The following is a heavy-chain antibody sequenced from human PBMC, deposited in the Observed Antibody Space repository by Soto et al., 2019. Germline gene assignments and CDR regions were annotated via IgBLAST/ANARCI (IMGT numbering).Heavy chain of an antibody. CDR1: GYTFTSYA. Sequence: EASVKVSCKASGYTFTSYAMHWVRQAPGQRLEWMGWINAGNGNTKYSQKFQGRVTITSDTSASTAYMELSSLRSEDTAVYYCARGLNGYLHYFDYWGQGTPVTVSS. CDR2: INAGNGNT. CDR3: ARGLNGYLHYFDY. J-gene: IGHJ4*02. V-gene: IGHV1-3*01. D-gene: IGHD5-18*01.